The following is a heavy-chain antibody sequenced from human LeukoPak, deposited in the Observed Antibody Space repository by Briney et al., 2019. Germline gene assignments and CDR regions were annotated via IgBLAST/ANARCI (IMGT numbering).Heavy chain of an antibody. V-gene: IGHV4-4*02. CDR1: NGSISTSYW. CDR2: FYHSGST. Sequence: SETLSLTCAVSNGSISTSYWWTWVRQPPGKGLEWIGEFYHSGSTNYNPSLKSRLSISVEKSKSQFSLKLSSVTAADTAVYYCARGGANYFAAGSYSHWGQGTLVTVSS. J-gene: IGHJ4*02. D-gene: IGHD3-10*01. CDR3: ARGGANYFAAGSYSH.